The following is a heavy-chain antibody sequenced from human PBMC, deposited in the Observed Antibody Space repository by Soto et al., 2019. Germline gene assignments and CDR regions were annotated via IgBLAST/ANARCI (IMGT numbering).Heavy chain of an antibody. Sequence: VGSLRLSCAASGFTFSSYGMHWVRQAPGKGLEWVAVIWYDGSNKYYADSVKGRFTISRDNSKNTLYLQMNSLRAEDTAVYYCASRDYGETNAFDIWGQGTMVTVSS. CDR2: IWYDGSNK. CDR1: GFTFSSYG. J-gene: IGHJ3*02. V-gene: IGHV3-33*01. CDR3: ASRDYGETNAFDI. D-gene: IGHD4-17*01.